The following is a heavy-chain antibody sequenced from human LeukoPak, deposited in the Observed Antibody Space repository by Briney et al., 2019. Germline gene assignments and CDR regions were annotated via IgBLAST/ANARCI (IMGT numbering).Heavy chain of an antibody. J-gene: IGHJ4*02. CDR1: GGSISSYY. Sequence: PSETLSLTCTVSGGSISSYYWSWIRQPPGKGLEWIGYIYYSGSTNYNPSLKSRVTISVDTSKNQFSLKLSSVTAADTAVYYCARDGTSITGTTLLNDWGQGTLVTVSS. CDR3: ARDGTSITGTTLLND. V-gene: IGHV4-59*12. D-gene: IGHD1-7*01. CDR2: IYYSGST.